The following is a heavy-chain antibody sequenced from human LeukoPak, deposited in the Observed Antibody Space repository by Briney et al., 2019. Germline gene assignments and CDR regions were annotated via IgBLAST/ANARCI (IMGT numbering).Heavy chain of an antibody. CDR2: IWSDGTTK. CDR1: GFIFSSDA. CDR3: ARETAVAGSRGRQTFYF. J-gene: IGHJ4*02. V-gene: IGHV3-33*01. Sequence: GGSLRLSCVASGFIFSSDAMHWVRQAPGKGLEWVAVIWSDGTTKYYADSVKGRFTISSDNSKKTLYLHMNILRAEEAPMYYCARETAVAGSRGRQTFYFWGQGTLVTVSS. D-gene: IGHD6-19*01.